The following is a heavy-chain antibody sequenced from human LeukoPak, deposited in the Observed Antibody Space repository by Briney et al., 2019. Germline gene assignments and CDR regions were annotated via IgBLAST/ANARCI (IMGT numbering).Heavy chain of an antibody. CDR3: ARGGNYWPQWWFDP. V-gene: IGHV4-59*01. CDR2: IYYTGST. D-gene: IGHD1-26*01. Sequence: SETLSLTCTVSGGSISTYYWSWIRQPPGKGLEWIGYIYYTGSTSYNPSLKSRDTMSLDASKNQFSLELNSVTPADTAVYYCARGGNYWPQWWFDPWGRGILVSVSS. J-gene: IGHJ5*02. CDR1: GGSISTYY.